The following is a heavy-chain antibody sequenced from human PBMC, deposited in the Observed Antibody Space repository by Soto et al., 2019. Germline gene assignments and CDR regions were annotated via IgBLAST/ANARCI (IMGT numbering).Heavy chain of an antibody. J-gene: IGHJ3*02. CDR2: IYRGGST. Sequence: EVQLVESGGGLVQPGGSLRLSCAASGFNVSKNYMSWVRQAPGRGLEWVSVIYRGGSTYYADSVKGRFTISRHSSENTLSLQMNSLRTDDTAVYYCAIEYQAYGSASTDAFDIWGQGTLVTVSS. CDR3: AIEYQAYGSASTDAFDI. D-gene: IGHD3-10*01. CDR1: GFNVSKNY. V-gene: IGHV3-53*04.